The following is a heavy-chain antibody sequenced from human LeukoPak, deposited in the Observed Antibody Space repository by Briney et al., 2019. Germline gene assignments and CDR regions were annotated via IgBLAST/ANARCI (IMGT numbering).Heavy chain of an antibody. J-gene: IGHJ4*02. Sequence: GGSLRLSCAASGLTFSSYWMSWVRQAPGKGLEWVANIKQDGSEKYYVDSAKGRFTISRDNAKNSLYLQMNSLRAEDTAVYYCARPYGGNSKSVFDYWGQGTLVTVSS. CDR2: IKQDGSEK. D-gene: IGHD4-23*01. CDR3: ARPYGGNSKSVFDY. V-gene: IGHV3-7*01. CDR1: GLTFSSYW.